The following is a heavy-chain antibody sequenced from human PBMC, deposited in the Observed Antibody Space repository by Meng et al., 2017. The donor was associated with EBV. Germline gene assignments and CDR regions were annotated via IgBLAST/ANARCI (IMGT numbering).Heavy chain of an antibody. Sequence: GPVWVDPPGPWSLICVSSGIPFSRCISYGGCTLSPPGKGLEWFGKIYDGGSPNYNPPLKSRATITVNPSKNQFSLKLTFVTAADTAVHYCARLGAVPGAFDSWGQGTLVTVSS. CDR2: IYDGGSP. CDR3: ARLGAVPGAFDS. D-gene: IGHD2-2*01. J-gene: IGHJ5*01. CDR1: GIPFSRCISY. V-gene: IGHV4-39*07.